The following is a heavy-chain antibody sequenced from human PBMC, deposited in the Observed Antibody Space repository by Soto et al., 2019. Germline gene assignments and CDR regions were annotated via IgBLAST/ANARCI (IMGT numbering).Heavy chain of an antibody. CDR2: IIPILGIA. V-gene: IGHV1-69*02. D-gene: IGHD3-9*01. CDR1: GGTFSSYT. CDR3: ATTFSYYDILTGYDAFDI. Sequence: QVQLVQSGAEVKKPGSSVKVSCKASGGTFSSYTISWVRQAPGQGLEWMGRIIPILGIANYAQKFQGRVTITADKSTSTAYMELSSLRSGDTAVYYCATTFSYYDILTGYDAFDIWGQGTMVTVSS. J-gene: IGHJ3*02.